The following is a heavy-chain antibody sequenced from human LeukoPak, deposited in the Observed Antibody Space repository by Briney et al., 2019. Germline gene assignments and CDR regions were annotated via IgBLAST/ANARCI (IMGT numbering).Heavy chain of an antibody. D-gene: IGHD5-12*01. CDR2: ISYEGSNK. V-gene: IGHV3-30*18. CDR1: GFTFSNYG. J-gene: IGHJ6*04. Sequence: GGSLRLSCAASGFTFSNYGMHWVRQAPGKGLEWVAVISYEGSNKFYGDSVQGRFTISRDNSNNTLYLQMNSLRSEDTAVYYCAKLRQRWLGSYYGMDGWGKGTTVTVST. CDR3: AKLRQRWLGSYYGMDG.